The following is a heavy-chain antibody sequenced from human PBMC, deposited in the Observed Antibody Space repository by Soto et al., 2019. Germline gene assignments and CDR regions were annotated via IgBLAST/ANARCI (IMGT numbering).Heavy chain of an antibody. D-gene: IGHD3-22*01. V-gene: IGHV3-48*01. CDR1: GFTFSSYS. Sequence: GGSLRLSCAASGFTFSSYSMNWVRQAPGKGLEWVSYISSSSSTIYYADSVKGRFTISRDNAKNSLYLQMNSLRAEDTAVYYCARDVYYDSSGPFDYWGQGTLVTVSS. CDR2: ISSSSSTI. J-gene: IGHJ4*02. CDR3: ARDVYYDSSGPFDY.